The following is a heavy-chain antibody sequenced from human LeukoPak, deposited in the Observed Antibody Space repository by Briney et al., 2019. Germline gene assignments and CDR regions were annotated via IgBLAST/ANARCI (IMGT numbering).Heavy chain of an antibody. CDR1: GGTFSSYA. D-gene: IGHD3-3*01. J-gene: IGHJ5*02. V-gene: IGHV1-18*01. CDR3: ARAGETIFGAPNWFDP. CDR2: ISAYNGNT. Sequence: ASVKVSCKASGGTFSSYAISWVRQAPGQGLEWMGWISAYNGNTNYAQKLQGRVTMTTDTSTSTAYMELRGPRSDDTAVYYCARAGETIFGAPNWFDPWGQGTLVTVSS.